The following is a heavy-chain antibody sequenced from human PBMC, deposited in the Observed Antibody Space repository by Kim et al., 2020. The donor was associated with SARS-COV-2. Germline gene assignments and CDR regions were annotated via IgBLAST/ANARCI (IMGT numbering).Heavy chain of an antibody. V-gene: IGHV4-59*09. J-gene: IGHJ5*02. Sequence: YNPALKCRVTISVDTSKSQFSRRLSSVTAADTAVYYCARGPSSTDDWFDPWGQGTLVTVSS. CDR3: ARGPSSTDDWFDP. D-gene: IGHD2-2*01.